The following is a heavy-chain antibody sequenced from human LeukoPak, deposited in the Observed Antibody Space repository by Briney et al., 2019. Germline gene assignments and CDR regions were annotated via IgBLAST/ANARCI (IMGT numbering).Heavy chain of an antibody. CDR1: GGSFSGYY. CDR3: ARRYSGSYYNGFDP. D-gene: IGHD1-26*01. Sequence: PSETLSLTCAVYGGSFSGYYRSWLRQPPGKGLEWIGEINHSGSTNYNPSLKSRGTLSVDTSKNQFSLKLSSVTAADTAVYYCARRYSGSYYNGFDPWGQGTLVTVSS. CDR2: INHSGST. J-gene: IGHJ5*02. V-gene: IGHV4-34*01.